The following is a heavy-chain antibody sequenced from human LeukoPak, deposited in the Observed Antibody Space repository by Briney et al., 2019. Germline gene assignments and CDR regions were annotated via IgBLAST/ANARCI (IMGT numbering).Heavy chain of an antibody. Sequence: GGSLRLSYAASGFTLNTFNMNWVRQAPGKGLEWVSSITSGGDYIYYADSVKGRFTTSRDNAKNSLSLQLNSLRVEDTAVYYCARGHYDVLAASYKWTPDYWGQGTLVTVSS. CDR3: ARGHYDVLAASYKWTPDY. V-gene: IGHV3-21*01. D-gene: IGHD3-9*01. J-gene: IGHJ4*02. CDR1: GFTLNTFN. CDR2: ITSGGDYI.